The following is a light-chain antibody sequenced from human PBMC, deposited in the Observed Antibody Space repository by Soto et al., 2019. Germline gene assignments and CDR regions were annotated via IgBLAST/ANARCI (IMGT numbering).Light chain of an antibody. CDR1: SSDVGGYNY. CDR3: CSYAGSLTPWV. V-gene: IGLV2-11*01. Sequence: QSALTQPRSVSGSPGQSVTISCTGTSSDVGGYNYVSWYQQHPGKAPKLMIYDVNKWPSGVPHRFSGSKSGNTASLTISGLQAEDEADYHCCSYAGSLTPWVFGGGTKLTVL. J-gene: IGLJ3*02. CDR2: DVN.